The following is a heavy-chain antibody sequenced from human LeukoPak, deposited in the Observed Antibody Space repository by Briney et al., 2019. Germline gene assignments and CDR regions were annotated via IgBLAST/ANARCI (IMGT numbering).Heavy chain of an antibody. J-gene: IGHJ4*02. Sequence: GGSLRLSCAASGFTFSSYIVNWVRRAPGKGLEWVSYISVSSSTIYYADSVKGRFTISRDNAKNSLYLQMNSLRDEDTAVYYCARVKGVGAAPFDYWGQGTLVTVSS. CDR3: ARVKGVGAAPFDY. D-gene: IGHD1-26*01. V-gene: IGHV3-48*02. CDR1: GFTFSSYI. CDR2: ISVSSSTI.